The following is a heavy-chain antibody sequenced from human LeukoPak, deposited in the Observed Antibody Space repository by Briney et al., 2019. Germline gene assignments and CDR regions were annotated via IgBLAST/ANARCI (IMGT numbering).Heavy chain of an antibody. Sequence: ASVKVSCKASGYTFTGYYMHWVRQAPGQGLEWMGWINPNSGGTNYAQKFQGRVTMTRDTSISTAYMELSRLRSDDTAVYFCASLGLYRSGYAFDYWGQRTLVTVSS. CDR3: ASLGLYRSGYAFDY. D-gene: IGHD3-22*01. CDR1: GYTFTGYY. V-gene: IGHV1-2*02. J-gene: IGHJ4*02. CDR2: INPNSGGT.